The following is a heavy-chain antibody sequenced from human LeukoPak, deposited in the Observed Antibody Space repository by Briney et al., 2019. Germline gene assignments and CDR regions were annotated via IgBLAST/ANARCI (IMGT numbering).Heavy chain of an antibody. D-gene: IGHD3-10*01. CDR3: ARGGIMVRQSINFLFFYAMDV. V-gene: IGHV4-34*01. CDR2: IDHSGKT. CDR1: GGSLIGHY. Sequence: SETLSLTCDVYGGSLIGHYWSWIRQPPGKGLEWIGEIDHSGKTNYNPSLKNRVTISLDTSKNQTSLRLSAVTAADTAVYHCARGGIMVRQSINFLFFYAMDVWGHGTTVTVSS. J-gene: IGHJ6*02.